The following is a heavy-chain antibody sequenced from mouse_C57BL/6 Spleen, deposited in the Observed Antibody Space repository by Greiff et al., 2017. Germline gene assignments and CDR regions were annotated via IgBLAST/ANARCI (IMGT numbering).Heavy chain of an antibody. CDR3: ARGGDKSAMDY. CDR1: GYTFTSYG. V-gene: IGHV1-81*01. Sequence: QVQLKESGAELARPGASVKLSCKASGYTFTSYGISWVKQRTGQGLEWIGEIYPRSGNTYYNEKFKGKATLTADKSSSTAYMELRSLTSEDSAVYFCARGGDKSAMDYWGQGTSVTVSS. CDR2: IYPRSGNT. J-gene: IGHJ4*01.